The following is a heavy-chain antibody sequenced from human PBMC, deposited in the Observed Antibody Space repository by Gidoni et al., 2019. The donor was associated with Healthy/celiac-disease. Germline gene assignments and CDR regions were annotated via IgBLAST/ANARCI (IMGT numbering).Heavy chain of an antibody. CDR2: ISWNSGSI. CDR3: AKGTDTAMVTYFDY. CDR1: GFTFDDYA. V-gene: IGHV3-9*01. J-gene: IGHJ4*02. D-gene: IGHD5-18*01. Sequence: EVQLVESGGGLVQPGRSLRLSCEASGFTFDDYAMHWVRQAPGKGLEWVSGISWNSGSIGDADFVKGRFTISRDNAKNSLYLQMNSLRAEDTALYYCAKGTDTAMVTYFDYWGQGTLVTVSS.